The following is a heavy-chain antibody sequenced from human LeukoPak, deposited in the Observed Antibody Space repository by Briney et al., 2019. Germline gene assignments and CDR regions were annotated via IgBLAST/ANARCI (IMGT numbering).Heavy chain of an antibody. Sequence: GASVKVSCKASGYTFTSYGINWVRQAAGQGLEWMGWMNPNSGNTGYAQKFQGRVTMTRDSSITTAYMELSSLRSEDTAVYYCARVLRSSGWYYWGQGTLVTVSS. CDR3: ARVLRSSGWYY. CDR1: GYTFTSYG. CDR2: MNPNSGNT. J-gene: IGHJ4*02. D-gene: IGHD6-19*01. V-gene: IGHV1-8*01.